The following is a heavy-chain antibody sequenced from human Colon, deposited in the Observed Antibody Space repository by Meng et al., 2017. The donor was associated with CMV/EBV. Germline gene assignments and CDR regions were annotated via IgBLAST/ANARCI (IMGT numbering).Heavy chain of an antibody. CDR1: GFTIHRHG. Sequence: SGFTIHRHGMHWVRQAPGKGLEWVASIWSDGSQKFFADSVKGRFTISRDNSKNMQVLEMNSLRDEDTAVYFCATGGGTEAAAAGVFDFWGQGTLVTVSS. CDR2: IWSDGSQK. J-gene: IGHJ4*02. CDR3: ATGGGTEAAAAGVFDF. V-gene: IGHV3-33*01. D-gene: IGHD6-25*01.